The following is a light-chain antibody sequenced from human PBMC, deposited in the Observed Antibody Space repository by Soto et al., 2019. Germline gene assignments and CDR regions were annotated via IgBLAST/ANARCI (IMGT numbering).Light chain of an antibody. CDR1: QSISSW. Sequence: DIQMTQSPSTLSASVGDRVTITCRSIQSISSWLAWYQQKPGKAPKLLIYDASSLESGVPSRFSGSGSGTEFTITISSLQPDDFANYYCQQYNSYAPITFGPGTKVDIK. J-gene: IGKJ3*01. V-gene: IGKV1-5*01. CDR2: DAS. CDR3: QQYNSYAPIT.